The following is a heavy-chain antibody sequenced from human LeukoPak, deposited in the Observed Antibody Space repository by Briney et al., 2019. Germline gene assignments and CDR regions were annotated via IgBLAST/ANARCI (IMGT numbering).Heavy chain of an antibody. Sequence: ASVKVSCKASGYTFTSYGMSWVRQAPGQGLEWMGWISAYNGNTNYAQKLQGRVTMTTDTSTSTAYMELRSLRSDDTAVYYCARDLVPHYYDSSGYDYWGQGTLVTVSS. J-gene: IGHJ4*02. CDR1: GYTFTSYG. CDR3: ARDLVPHYYDSSGYDY. CDR2: ISAYNGNT. D-gene: IGHD3-22*01. V-gene: IGHV1-18*01.